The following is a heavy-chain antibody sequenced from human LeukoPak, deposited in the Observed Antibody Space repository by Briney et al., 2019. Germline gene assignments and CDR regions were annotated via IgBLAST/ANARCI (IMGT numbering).Heavy chain of an antibody. CDR3: ARGKHYYDSSGYSPFDY. Sequence: SETLSLTCTVSGGSISSYYWSWIRQPPGKGREWIGYIYYSGSTNYNPSLKSRVTISMDTSNYQFYLKLSSVTAADTAVYYCARGKHYYDSSGYSPFDYWGQGTLVTVSS. CDR2: IYYSGST. D-gene: IGHD3-22*01. J-gene: IGHJ4*02. CDR1: GGSISSYY. V-gene: IGHV4-59*01.